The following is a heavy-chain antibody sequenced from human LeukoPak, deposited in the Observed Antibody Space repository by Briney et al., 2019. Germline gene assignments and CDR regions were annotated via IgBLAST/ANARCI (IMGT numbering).Heavy chain of an antibody. Sequence: SETLSLTCTVSGGYISSYYWSWIRQPPGKGLEWIGYIYYSGSSNYNPSLKSRVTISVDTSKNQFSLKLSSVTAADTAVYYCARHRYDSSGYWLQVFDYWGQGTLVTVSS. V-gene: IGHV4-59*08. CDR2: IYYSGSS. J-gene: IGHJ4*02. CDR3: ARHRYDSSGYWLQVFDY. D-gene: IGHD3-22*01. CDR1: GGYISSYY.